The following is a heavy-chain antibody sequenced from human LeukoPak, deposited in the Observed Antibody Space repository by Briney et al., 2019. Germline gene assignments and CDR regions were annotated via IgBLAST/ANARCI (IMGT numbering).Heavy chain of an antibody. CDR1: GYTFTGYY. V-gene: IGHV1-2*02. D-gene: IGHD2-2*01. Sequence: ASVKVSCKASGYTFTGYYMHWVQQAPGQGLEWMGWINPNSGGTNYAQKFQGRVTMTRDTSISTAYMELSRLRSDDTAVYYCARDRDAVPAPYMDVWGKGTTVTVSS. J-gene: IGHJ6*03. CDR3: ARDRDAVPAPYMDV. CDR2: INPNSGGT.